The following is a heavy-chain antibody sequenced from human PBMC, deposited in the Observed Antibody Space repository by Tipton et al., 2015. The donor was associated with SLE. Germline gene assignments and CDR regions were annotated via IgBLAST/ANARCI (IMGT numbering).Heavy chain of an antibody. D-gene: IGHD4-11*01. CDR1: DGSIRSTNYY. CDR2: IFYTGST. Sequence: TLSLTCTVSDGSIRSTNYYWGWIRQPPGKGLEWIGSIFYTGSTYYNPSLESRVTISVDTSKNQFSLKLSSVTAADTAVYYCARRGLQFNYFDYWGQGTRVTVSS. CDR3: ARRGLQFNYFDY. V-gene: IGHV4-39*07. J-gene: IGHJ4*02.